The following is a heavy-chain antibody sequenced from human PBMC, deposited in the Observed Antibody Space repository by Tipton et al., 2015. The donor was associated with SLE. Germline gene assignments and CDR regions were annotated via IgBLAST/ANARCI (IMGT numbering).Heavy chain of an antibody. J-gene: IGHJ4*02. CDR2: IYPGDSDT. Sequence: VQLVQSGAEVKKPGESLKISCKGSGYSFTNYWIAWVRQMPGKGLEWMGIIYPGDSDTRYSPSFQGQVTISADKSINTVYLQWSSLKASDTAMYYCARHPASSYSSSWWAVFDHWGQGSLVTVSS. CDR1: GYSFTNYW. V-gene: IGHV5-51*01. D-gene: IGHD6-13*01. CDR3: ARHPASSYSSSWWAVFDH.